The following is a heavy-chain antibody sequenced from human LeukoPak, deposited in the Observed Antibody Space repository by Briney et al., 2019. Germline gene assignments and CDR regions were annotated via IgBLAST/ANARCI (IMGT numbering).Heavy chain of an antibody. D-gene: IGHD6-6*01. CDR1: GDSVSSNSAA. V-gene: IGHV6-1*01. Sequence: SQILSLTCAISGDSVSSNSAAWNWIRQSPSRGLEWLGRTYYRSKWYNDYAVSVKSRITINPDTSKNQFSLQLNSVTPEDTAVYYCAREGAARRFTIYYYYYMDVWGKGTTVTVSS. J-gene: IGHJ6*03. CDR3: AREGAARRFTIYYYYYMDV. CDR2: TYYRSKWYN.